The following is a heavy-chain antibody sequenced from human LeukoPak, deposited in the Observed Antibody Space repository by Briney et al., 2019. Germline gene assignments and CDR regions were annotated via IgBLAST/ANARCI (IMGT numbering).Heavy chain of an antibody. CDR1: GYSFTSYW. J-gene: IGHJ4*02. D-gene: IGHD6-19*01. V-gene: IGHV5-51*01. Sequence: GESLKISCKGSGYSFTSYWIAWVRQMPGKGVEWMGIIYPDDSDTRYSPSFQGQVTISADKSISTAYLRWSSLKASDTAMYYCARSPGYSSGWYLDYWGQGTLVTVSS. CDR2: IYPDDSDT. CDR3: ARSPGYSSGWYLDY.